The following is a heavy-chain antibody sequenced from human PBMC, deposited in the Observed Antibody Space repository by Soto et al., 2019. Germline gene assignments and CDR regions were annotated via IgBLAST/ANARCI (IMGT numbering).Heavy chain of an antibody. CDR1: GYTXIGYY. J-gene: IGHJ4*02. CDR2: IRPNSGGT. V-gene: IGHV1-2*04. D-gene: IGHD6-13*01. Sequence: SXKVSFTASGYTXIGYYMDLVRQAPGQGLEWIGWIRPNSGGTNYAQKFQGWVTMTSDTSIRKAYMELKRLRSEDTAVYYCARGLPAGYSSSWFEYWGQGTLVTVSS. CDR3: ARGLPAGYSSSWFEY.